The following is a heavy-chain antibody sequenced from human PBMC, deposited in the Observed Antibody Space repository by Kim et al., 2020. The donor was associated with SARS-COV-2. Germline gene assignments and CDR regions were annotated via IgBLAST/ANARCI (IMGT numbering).Heavy chain of an antibody. V-gene: IGHV3-13*01. D-gene: IGHD1-26*01. Sequence: PGSVKGRFTISRENAKNSLYLQMNSLRAGDTAVYYCARMGVSIYYYGMDVWGQGTTVTVSS. J-gene: IGHJ6*02. CDR3: ARMGVSIYYYGMDV.